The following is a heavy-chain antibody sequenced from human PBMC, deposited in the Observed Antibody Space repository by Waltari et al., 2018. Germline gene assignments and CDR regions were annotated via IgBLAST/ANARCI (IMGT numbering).Heavy chain of an antibody. D-gene: IGHD6-13*01. J-gene: IGHJ4*02. CDR3: ARYSSSWQNLDY. V-gene: IGHV4-39*01. CDR1: GGSISSSSYY. Sequence: QLQLQESGPGLVKPSETLSLTCTVSGGSISSSSYYWGWTRQPPGKGLEWIGSIYYSGSTYYNPSLKSRVTISVDTSKNQFSLKLSSVTAADTAVYYCARYSSSWQNLDYWGQGTLVTVSS. CDR2: IYYSGST.